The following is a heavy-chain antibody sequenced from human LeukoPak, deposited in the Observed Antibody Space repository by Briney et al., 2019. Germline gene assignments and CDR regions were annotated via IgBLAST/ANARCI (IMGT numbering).Heavy chain of an antibody. Sequence: GASVKVSCKASGYTFTSYAMNWVRQAPGQGLEWMGWINTNTGDPTYAQGFTGRFVYSLDTSVSTAYLQISSLKAEDTAVYYCARLSAAAGTEFDYWGQGTLVTVSS. D-gene: IGHD6-13*01. J-gene: IGHJ4*02. V-gene: IGHV7-4-1*02. CDR2: INTNTGDP. CDR1: GYTFTSYA. CDR3: ARLSAAAGTEFDY.